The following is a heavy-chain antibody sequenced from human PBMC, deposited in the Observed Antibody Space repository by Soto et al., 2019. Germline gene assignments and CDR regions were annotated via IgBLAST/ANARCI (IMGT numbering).Heavy chain of an antibody. CDR1: SGSISRYN. Sequence: KPSETLSLTCTVSSGSISRYNWNWVRQPPGKGLEWIGFINYSGSTHYNPSLKSRVTISLDTSKNQFSLKLNSVTAADTAVYYCARENYYALDYWGPGTLVTVSS. D-gene: IGHD3-10*01. J-gene: IGHJ4*02. CDR3: ARENYYALDY. CDR2: INYSGST. V-gene: IGHV4-59*01.